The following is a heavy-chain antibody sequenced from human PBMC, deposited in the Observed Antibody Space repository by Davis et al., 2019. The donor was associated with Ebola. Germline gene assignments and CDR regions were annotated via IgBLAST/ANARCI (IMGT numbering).Heavy chain of an antibody. CDR1: GFTFDDYA. V-gene: IGHV3-9*01. J-gene: IGHJ3*01. Sequence: SLKISCAASGFTFDDYAMHWVRQAPGKGLEWVSGISWNSGTIGYADSVKGRFIISRDNVKNSLNLQMNSLRAEDTALYYCAKDRADFSAFDVWGLGTMVTVSS. CDR2: ISWNSGTI. CDR3: AKDRADFSAFDV. D-gene: IGHD2/OR15-2a*01.